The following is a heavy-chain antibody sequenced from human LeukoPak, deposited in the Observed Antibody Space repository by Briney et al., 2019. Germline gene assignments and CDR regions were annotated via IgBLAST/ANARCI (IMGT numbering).Heavy chain of an antibody. D-gene: IGHD6-19*01. Sequence: GGSLRLSCTASGFTFGDYAMSWVRQAPGKGLEWVGFIRCKAYGGTTEYAASVKGRFTISRDDSKSIAYLQMNSLKTEDTAVYYCTRDSSGWYGGYFDYWGQGTLVTVSS. CDR2: IRCKAYGGTT. J-gene: IGHJ4*02. CDR1: GFTFGDYA. CDR3: TRDSSGWYGGYFDY. V-gene: IGHV3-49*04.